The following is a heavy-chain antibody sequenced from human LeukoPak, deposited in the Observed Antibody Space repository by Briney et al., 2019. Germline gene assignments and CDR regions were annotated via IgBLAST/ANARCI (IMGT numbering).Heavy chain of an antibody. Sequence: PSETLSLTCTVSGGSISSYYWSWIRQPAGKGLEWIGRIYTSGSTNYNPSLKSRVTMSVDTSKNQFSLKLSSVTAADTAVYYCARVAAAAGRFYYYYMDVWGKGTTVTISS. CDR3: ARVAAAAGRFYYYYMDV. CDR2: IYTSGST. D-gene: IGHD6-13*01. V-gene: IGHV4-4*07. J-gene: IGHJ6*03. CDR1: GGSISSYY.